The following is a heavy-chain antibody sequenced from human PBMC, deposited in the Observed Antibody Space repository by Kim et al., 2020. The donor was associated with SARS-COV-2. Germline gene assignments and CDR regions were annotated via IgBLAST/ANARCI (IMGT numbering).Heavy chain of an antibody. CDR2: INHSGST. D-gene: IGHD3-22*01. J-gene: IGHJ3*02. Sequence: SETLSLTCAVYGGSFSGYYWSWIRQPPGKGLEWIGEINHSGSTNYNPSLKSRVTISVDTSKNQFSLKLSSVTAADTAVYYCAREGGDGGYYLDAFDIWGQGTMVTVSS. CDR1: GGSFSGYY. CDR3: AREGGDGGYYLDAFDI. V-gene: IGHV4-34*01.